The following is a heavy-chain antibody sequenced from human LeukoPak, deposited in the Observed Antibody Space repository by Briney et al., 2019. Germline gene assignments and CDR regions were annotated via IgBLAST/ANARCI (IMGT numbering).Heavy chain of an antibody. V-gene: IGHV3-33*06. D-gene: IGHD3-10*01. Sequence: GGSLRLSCAASGFTFSSYGMHWVRQAPGKGLEWVAVIWYDGRNKYYADSVKGRFTISRDNSKNTLYLQMNSLRAEDTAVYYCAKGESHPKYYFDYWGQGTLVTVSS. CDR2: IWYDGRNK. CDR3: AKGESHPKYYFDY. CDR1: GFTFSSYG. J-gene: IGHJ4*02.